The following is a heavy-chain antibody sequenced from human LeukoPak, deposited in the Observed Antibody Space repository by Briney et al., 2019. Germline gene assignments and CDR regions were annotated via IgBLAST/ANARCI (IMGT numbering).Heavy chain of an antibody. D-gene: IGHD2-15*01. J-gene: IGHJ4*02. Sequence: ASVKVSCKASGGTFSSYAISWVRQAPGQGLEWMGWINPNSGGTNYAQKFQGRVTMTRDTSISTAYMELSRLRSDDTAVYYCAQSSRVASLPQFAYWGQGTLVTVSS. CDR2: INPNSGGT. CDR3: AQSSRVASLPQFAY. V-gene: IGHV1-2*02. CDR1: GGTFSSYA.